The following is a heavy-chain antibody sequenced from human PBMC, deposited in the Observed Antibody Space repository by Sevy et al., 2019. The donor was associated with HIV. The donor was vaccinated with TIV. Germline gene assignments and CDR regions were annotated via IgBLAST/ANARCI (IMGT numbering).Heavy chain of an antibody. CDR1: GFTFSSYW. Sequence: GGSLRLSCAASGFTFSSYWMSWVRQAPGKGLEWVANIKQDGSEKYYVDSVKGRFTISRDNAKNSLYLQMNGLRAEDTALYYCATAIFQLAYYFDYWGQGTLVTVSS. D-gene: IGHD1-1*01. CDR2: IKQDGSEK. J-gene: IGHJ4*02. CDR3: ATAIFQLAYYFDY. V-gene: IGHV3-7*01.